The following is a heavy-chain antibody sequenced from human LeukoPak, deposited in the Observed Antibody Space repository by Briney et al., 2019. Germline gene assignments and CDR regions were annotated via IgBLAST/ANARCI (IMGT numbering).Heavy chain of an antibody. Sequence: PSETLSLTCTVSGGSISSYYWSWIRQPPGKGLEWIGYIYYSGSTNYNPSLKSRVTISVDTSKNQFSLKLSSVTAADTAMYYCAKDGGHYDYVWGSYRSFDYWGLGTLVTVSS. J-gene: IGHJ4*02. D-gene: IGHD3-16*02. CDR3: AKDGGHYDYVWGSYRSFDY. CDR1: GGSISSYY. V-gene: IGHV4-59*12. CDR2: IYYSGST.